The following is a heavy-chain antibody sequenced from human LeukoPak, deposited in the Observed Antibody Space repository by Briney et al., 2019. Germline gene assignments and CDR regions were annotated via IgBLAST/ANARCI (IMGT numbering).Heavy chain of an antibody. D-gene: IGHD1-26*01. V-gene: IGHV3-30*18. CDR1: GFTFSDYS. J-gene: IGHJ4*01. Sequence: PGGSLRLSCAASGFTFSDYSMNWVRQAPGKGLEWVATISYDGSNKYYADFVKGRFTISRENSKNTLYLQMNSLRAEDTAIYYCAKSHAPYAGPGWESLYWGHGTLVTVSS. CDR3: AKSHAPYAGPGWESLY. CDR2: ISYDGSNK.